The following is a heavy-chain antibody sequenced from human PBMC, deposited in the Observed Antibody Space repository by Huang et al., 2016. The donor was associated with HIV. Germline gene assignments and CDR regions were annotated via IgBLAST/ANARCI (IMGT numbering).Heavy chain of an antibody. V-gene: IGHV1-69*01. CDR3: ATGPRGSGSFN. CDR1: GGTFSNYV. J-gene: IGHJ4*02. Sequence: QVQLVQSGAEVQKPGSSVKVSCKASGGTFSNYVISWVRQAPGQGLEGMGWITPIFDKTNYAQKFQGRVTIIADESTRTAYMEMSSLRPEDTATYYCATGPRGSGSFNWGQGTLVIVSS. D-gene: IGHD1-26*01. CDR2: ITPIFDKT.